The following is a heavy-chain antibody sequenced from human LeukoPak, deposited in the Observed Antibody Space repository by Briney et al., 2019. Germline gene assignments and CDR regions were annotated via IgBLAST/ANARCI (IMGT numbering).Heavy chain of an antibody. CDR1: GFTFNTYT. Sequence: PGGSLRLSCAASGFTFNTYTMNWVRQAPGKGLEWVSAISGSGGSTYYADSVKGRFTISRDNSKNTLYLQMNSLRAEDTAVYYCAKVRDGDYLSGPLDYWGQGTLVTVSS. CDR2: ISGSGGST. D-gene: IGHD4-17*01. V-gene: IGHV3-23*01. J-gene: IGHJ4*02. CDR3: AKVRDGDYLSGPLDY.